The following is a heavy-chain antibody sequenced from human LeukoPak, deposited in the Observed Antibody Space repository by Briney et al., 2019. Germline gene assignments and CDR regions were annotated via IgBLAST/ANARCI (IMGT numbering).Heavy chain of an antibody. J-gene: IGHJ4*02. CDR1: VDSISGYY. CDR3: ARGKYYFDY. CDR2: MYYSGNT. V-gene: IGHV4-59*01. Sequence: PSETPSLTCTVSVDSISGYYWSWIRQPPGKGLEWIGYMYYSGNTNYNPSLKSRLTTSLDTSKNQFSLKLSSVTAADTAVYYCARGKYYFDYWGRGTLVTVSS.